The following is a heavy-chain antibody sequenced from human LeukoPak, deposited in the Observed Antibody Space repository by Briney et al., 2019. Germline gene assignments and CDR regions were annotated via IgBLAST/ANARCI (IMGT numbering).Heavy chain of an antibody. V-gene: IGHV4-34*01. Sequence: SETLSLTCAVYGGSFSGYYWSWIRQPPGKGLEWIGEINHSGSTNYNPSPKSRVTISVDTSKNQFSLKLSSVTAADTAVYYCARHQKTITMVRGVTTQAPYMDVWGKGTTVTVSS. CDR1: GGSFSGYY. D-gene: IGHD3-10*01. CDR2: INHSGST. J-gene: IGHJ6*03. CDR3: ARHQKTITMVRGVTTQAPYMDV.